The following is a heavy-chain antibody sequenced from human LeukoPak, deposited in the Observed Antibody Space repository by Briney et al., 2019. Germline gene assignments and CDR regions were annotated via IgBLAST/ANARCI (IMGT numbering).Heavy chain of an antibody. J-gene: IGHJ4*02. CDR3: AREGGFYRPLDY. CDR2: VHLDGRT. D-gene: IGHD3-3*01. Sequence: SETLSLTCGVSGGSITTTNWWTWVGQPPGKGLEWIGEVHLDGRTNYNPSLESRLTISVDLSENHISLRLTSVTAADTAVYYCAREGGFYRPLDYSGQGTLVTVSS. V-gene: IGHV4-4*02. CDR1: GGSITTTNW.